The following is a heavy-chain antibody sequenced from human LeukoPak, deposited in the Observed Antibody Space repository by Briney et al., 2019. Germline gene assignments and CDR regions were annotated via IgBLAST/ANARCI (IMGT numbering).Heavy chain of an antibody. CDR3: ARCTSATVTIDY. D-gene: IGHD4-17*01. CDR1: GGSLSGYY. J-gene: IGHJ4*02. V-gene: IGHV4-34*01. Sequence: SETLSLTCVIYGGSLSGYYWSWIRQPPGKGLEWIGEINHSGSTNYNPSLKSRVTISVDTSKNQFSLKLSSVTAADTAVYYCARCTSATVTIDYWGQGTLVTVSS. CDR2: INHSGST.